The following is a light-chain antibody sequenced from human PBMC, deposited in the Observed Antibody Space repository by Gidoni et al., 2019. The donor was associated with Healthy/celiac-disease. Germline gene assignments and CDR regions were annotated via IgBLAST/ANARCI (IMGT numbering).Light chain of an antibody. V-gene: IGKV1-39*01. J-gene: IGKJ4*01. Sequence: IHLTDSASSLSASVGDRVTITCRASQSISSYLNWYQQKPGKAPKLLIYAASSLQSGVPSRFSGSGSGTDFTLTISSLQPEDFATYYCQQSYSTLALTFGGGTKVEIK. CDR1: QSISSY. CDR2: AAS. CDR3: QQSYSTLALT.